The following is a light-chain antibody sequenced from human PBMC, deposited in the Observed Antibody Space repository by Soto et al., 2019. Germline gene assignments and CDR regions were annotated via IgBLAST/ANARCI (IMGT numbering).Light chain of an antibody. CDR2: GAS. Sequence: EIVITQSPSTLSLSPFEGSTLSCTASQSVGTNLAWYQQKPGQAPRLLILGASTRASGIPAKFSGSGSGTEFTLSIGSLQSEDFAIYYCQQYDNWPPRWTFGQGTKVDNK. J-gene: IGKJ2*01. CDR3: QQYDNWPPRWT. V-gene: IGKV3-15*01. CDR1: QSVGTN.